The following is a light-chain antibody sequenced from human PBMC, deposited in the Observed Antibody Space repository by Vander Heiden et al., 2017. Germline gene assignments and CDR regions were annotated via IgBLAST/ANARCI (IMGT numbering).Light chain of an antibody. J-gene: IGKJ1*01. V-gene: IGKV1-27*01. CDR1: QGISNY. Sequence: IEVTQSASPLPAAVGDSVTIHCRACQGISNYLAWYQQKPGKVPKLLIYEASTRQSGVPSRFSGSGSGTAFTLTISSVQAEDVATYYCQKYNRAPQAFGQGTKVEIK. CDR2: EAS. CDR3: QKYNRAPQA.